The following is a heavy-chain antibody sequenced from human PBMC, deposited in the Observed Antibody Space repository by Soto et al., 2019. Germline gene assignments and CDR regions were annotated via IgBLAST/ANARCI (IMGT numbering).Heavy chain of an antibody. D-gene: IGHD6-13*01. CDR3: ATSYGNAWYTY. J-gene: IGHJ4*02. CDR1: DRSFGGYY. V-gene: IGHV4-34*10. Sequence: SETLSLTCAVDDRSFGGYYWSLSRQPPEKGLEWIGYINYSGSTNYNPSLKSRLTISVDTSKNQFSLQLSSVTVEDTAVYYCATSYGNAWYTYWGQGTQVTVSS. CDR2: INYSGST.